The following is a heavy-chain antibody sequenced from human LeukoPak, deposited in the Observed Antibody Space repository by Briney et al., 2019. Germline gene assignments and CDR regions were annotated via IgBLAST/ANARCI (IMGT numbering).Heavy chain of an antibody. D-gene: IGHD6-19*01. V-gene: IGHV3-53*01. CDR2: IYSGSST. CDR3: ARGLRYSTGWFHFDY. CDR1: GFTVSSNY. J-gene: IGHJ4*02. Sequence: GGSLRLSCVASGFTVSSNYMSWVRQAPGKGLEWVSVIYSGSSTYYADPVKGRFTISRDDSKNTLYLQMNSLRADDTAVYYCARGLRYSTGWFHFDYWGQGTLVTVSS.